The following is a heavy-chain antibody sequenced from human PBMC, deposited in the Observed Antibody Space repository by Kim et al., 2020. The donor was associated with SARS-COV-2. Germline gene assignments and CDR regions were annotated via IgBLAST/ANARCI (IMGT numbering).Heavy chain of an antibody. CDR2: ISGSTGTM. J-gene: IGHJ5*02. CDR1: GFTFSNYD. V-gene: IGHV3-23*01. Sequence: GGSLRLSCAASGFTFSNYDMSWVRQAPGKGLEWVSSISGSTGTMYYADFVKGRFTISRDNSKNTLYLQMNTLRAEDTAMYYCAKDMSYTSACFVSCGQG. D-gene: IGHD3-10*01. CDR3: AKDMSYTSACFVS.